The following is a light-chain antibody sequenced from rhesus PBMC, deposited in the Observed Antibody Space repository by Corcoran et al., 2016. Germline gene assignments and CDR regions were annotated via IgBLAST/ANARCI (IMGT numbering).Light chain of an antibody. CDR2: RAS. CDR1: QSLSKY. J-gene: IGKJ4*01. CDR3: RQGYSSPLT. Sequence: DIQMTQSPSSLSASVGDRVTITCQASQSLSKYLNWDQQKPGKIPKLLIYRASSLQSGIPSRFSGSGSGTEFTLPLSCLQTEAFATSYFRQGYSSPLTFGVGTKVDLK. V-gene: IGKV1-36*02.